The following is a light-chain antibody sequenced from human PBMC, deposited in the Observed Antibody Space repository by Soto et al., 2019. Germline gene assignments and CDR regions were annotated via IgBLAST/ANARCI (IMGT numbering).Light chain of an antibody. V-gene: IGLV2-23*01. J-gene: IGLJ1*01. CDR2: KGT. Sequence: QSVLAQPASVSGSPGQSITISCTGTSSDVGAYNPVSWYQQHPHRAPQVIIYKGTQRPSGVSNRFSGSTSGSAASLTISALQTDDEADYFCCSSAPESTYVCGTGTKVTVL. CDR1: SSDVGAYNP. CDR3: CSSAPESTYV.